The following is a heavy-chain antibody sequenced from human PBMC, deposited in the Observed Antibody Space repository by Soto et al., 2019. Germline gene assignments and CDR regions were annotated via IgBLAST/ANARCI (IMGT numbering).Heavy chain of an antibody. CDR1: GDSVSSNSAA. CDR2: THYRSKWYN. Sequence: SQTLSLTCVISGDSVSSNSAAWNWIRQSPSRGLEWLGRTHYRSKWYNDYAVSVKSRITINPDTSKNQFSLQLNSVTPEDTAVYYCARGPRIAAAGPQIDYWGQGTLVTVSS. V-gene: IGHV6-1*01. J-gene: IGHJ4*02. D-gene: IGHD6-13*01. CDR3: ARGPRIAAAGPQIDY.